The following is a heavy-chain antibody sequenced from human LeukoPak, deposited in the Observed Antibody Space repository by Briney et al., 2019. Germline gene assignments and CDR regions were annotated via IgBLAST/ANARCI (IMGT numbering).Heavy chain of an antibody. J-gene: IGHJ4*02. CDR2: IYYSGST. CDR3: TRGAGWLIDY. CDR1: GGSISSYY. Sequence: SETLSLTCTVSGGSISSYYWSWIRQPPGKGLEWIGYIYYSGSTNYNPSLKSRVTVSADTSKNQFSLKLNSLTTADTAVYYCTRGAGWLIDYWGQGILVTVSS. V-gene: IGHV4-59*01. D-gene: IGHD3-16*01.